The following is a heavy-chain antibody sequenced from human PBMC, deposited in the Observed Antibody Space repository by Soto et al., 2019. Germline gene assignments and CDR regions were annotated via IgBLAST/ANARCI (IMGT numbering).Heavy chain of an antibody. CDR3: AKDHDTGPFDY. CDR1: GFAFSGYA. V-gene: IGHV3-23*01. Sequence: GTLRLSCAASGFAFSGYAINWVRQAPGKGLEWVAVITCNGTTTKYADSVKGRFTISRDNSKNTLYLQMNSLRAEDTAVYYCAKDHDTGPFDYWGQGTLVTVSS. D-gene: IGHD3-22*01. CDR2: ITCNGTTT. J-gene: IGHJ4*02.